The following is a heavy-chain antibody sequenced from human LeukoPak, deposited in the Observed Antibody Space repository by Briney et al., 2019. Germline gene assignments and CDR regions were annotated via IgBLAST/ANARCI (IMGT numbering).Heavy chain of an antibody. V-gene: IGHV4-34*01. Sequence: SETLPLTCAVYGGSFSGYYWSWIRQPPGKGLEWIGEINHSGSTNYNPSLKSRVTISVDTSKNQFSLKLSSVTAADTAVYYCARGVQGYDSSGYYWETYMDVWGKGTTVTVSS. J-gene: IGHJ6*03. CDR3: ARGVQGYDSSGYYWETYMDV. CDR2: INHSGST. CDR1: GGSFSGYY. D-gene: IGHD3-22*01.